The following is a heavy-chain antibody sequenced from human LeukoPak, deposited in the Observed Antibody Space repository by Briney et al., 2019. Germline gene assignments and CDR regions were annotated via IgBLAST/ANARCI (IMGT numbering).Heavy chain of an antibody. Sequence: GASVKVSCKASGYTFTSYYMHWVRQSPGQGLEWMGIINPSGGSTSYAQKFQGRVTMTRDMSTSTVYMELTSMRYEDTAVYYCARDLRITIFGVVIPWAFDIWGQGTMVTVSS. CDR2: INPSGGST. CDR3: ARDLRITIFGVVIPWAFDI. CDR1: GYTFTSYY. V-gene: IGHV1-46*01. D-gene: IGHD3-3*01. J-gene: IGHJ3*02.